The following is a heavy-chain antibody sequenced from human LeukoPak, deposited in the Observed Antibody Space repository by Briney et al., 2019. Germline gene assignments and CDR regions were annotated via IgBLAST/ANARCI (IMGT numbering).Heavy chain of an antibody. CDR3: AKDMGYDILTGYRDY. CDR2: FRWKSGSI. V-gene: IGHV3-9*01. Sequence: SLRLSCTPSGFTFEDYAMLGLPHSPGRGLEGVSGFRWKSGSIRYGDSVKGRFTIYRDNAKNSLYLQMNSLRAEDTALYYCAKDMGYDILTGYRDYWGQGPVVPVSS. J-gene: IGHJ4*02. CDR1: GFTFEDYA. D-gene: IGHD3-9*01.